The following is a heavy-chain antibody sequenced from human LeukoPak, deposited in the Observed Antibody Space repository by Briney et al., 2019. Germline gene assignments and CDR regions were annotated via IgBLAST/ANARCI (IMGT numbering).Heavy chain of an antibody. D-gene: IGHD3/OR15-3a*01. CDR2: VIPIFGTA. Sequence: SVKVSCKASGGTFSSYAISWVRQAPGQGLEWMGGVIPIFGTANYAQKFQGRVTITADESTSTAYMELSSLRSEDTAVYYCARVYGQPHYGMDVWAKGPRSPSP. CDR1: GGTFSSYA. CDR3: ARVYGQPHYGMDV. J-gene: IGHJ6*02. V-gene: IGHV1-69*13.